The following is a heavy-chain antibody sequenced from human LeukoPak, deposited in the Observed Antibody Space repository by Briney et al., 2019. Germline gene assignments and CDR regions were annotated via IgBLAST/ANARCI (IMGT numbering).Heavy chain of an antibody. V-gene: IGHV3-23*01. CDR2: ISGSGGST. J-gene: IGHJ4*02. Sequence: GGSLRLSCAASGFTFSSFALSWVRQAPGKGLEWVSSISGSGGSTSYADSVKGRFTISRDSAKNSLYLQMNSLRAEDTAVYYCARGDFDCWGQGTLVTVSS. CDR3: ARGDFDC. CDR1: GFTFSSFA.